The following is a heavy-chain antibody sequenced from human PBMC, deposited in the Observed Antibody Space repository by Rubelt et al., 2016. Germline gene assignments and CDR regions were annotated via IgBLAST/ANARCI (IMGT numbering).Heavy chain of an antibody. CDR2: IAHSGFP. CDR1: AASISTPY. V-gene: IGHV4-59*11. CDR3: AGGNEPPLFDQ. J-gene: IGHJ4*02. Sequence: QVQLQGSGPRLVKPSETLSLTCTVSAASISTPYWSWIRQAPGKGLEWIGFIAHSGFPNYNPSLQSRFTLSLDRSSTQFSLRLSSWTAADTAVYFCAGGNEPPLFDQWSQGTLVTVSS.